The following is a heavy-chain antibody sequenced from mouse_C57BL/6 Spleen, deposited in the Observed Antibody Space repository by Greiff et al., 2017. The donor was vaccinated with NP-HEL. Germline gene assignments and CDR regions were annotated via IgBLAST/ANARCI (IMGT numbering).Heavy chain of an antibody. D-gene: IGHD1-1*01. J-gene: IGHJ2*01. CDR2: INPNNGGT. CDR3: ADDYYGSSYYFDY. V-gene: IGHV1-22*01. Sequence: EVQLQQSGPELVKPGASVKMSCKASGYTFTDYNMHWVKQSHGKSLEWIGYINPNNGGTSYNQKFKGKATLTVNKSSSTAYMELRSLTAEDSAVYYWADDYYGSSYYFDYWGQGTTLTVSS. CDR1: GYTFTDYN.